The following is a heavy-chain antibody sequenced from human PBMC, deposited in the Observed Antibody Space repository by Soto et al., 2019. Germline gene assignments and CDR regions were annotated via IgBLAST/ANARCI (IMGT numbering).Heavy chain of an antibody. CDR3: ASQTGGYDSNSGEQSLDY. CDR1: GYTFTGYY. V-gene: IGHV1-2*04. CDR2: INPNSGGT. D-gene: IGHD5-12*01. Sequence: QVQLVQSGAEVKKPGASVKVSCKASGYTFTGYYMHWVRQAPGQGLEWMGWINPNSGGTNYAQKFQGWVTMTRDTSISTAYMEMSRLTSDDTAVYFCASQTGGYDSNSGEQSLDYWGQGTLVTVSS. J-gene: IGHJ4*02.